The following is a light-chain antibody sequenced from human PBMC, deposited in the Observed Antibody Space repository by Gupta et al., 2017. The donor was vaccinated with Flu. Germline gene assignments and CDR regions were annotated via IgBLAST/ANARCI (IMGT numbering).Light chain of an antibody. V-gene: IGKV3-20*01. CDR1: STVSSTY. J-gene: IGKJ3*01. Sequence: IVLTQSPGTLSLSTGETATLSCRASSTVSSTYLGWYQQKPGQAPRLLIYGASSRATGIPDRFSGSGSGTEFTLTISGLEPEDFAVYYCQQYGTSPFTFGHGTRVDIK. CDR2: GAS. CDR3: QQYGTSPFT.